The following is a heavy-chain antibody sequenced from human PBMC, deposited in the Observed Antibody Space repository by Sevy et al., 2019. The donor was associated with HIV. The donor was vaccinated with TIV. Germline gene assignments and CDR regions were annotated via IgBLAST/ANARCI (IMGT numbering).Heavy chain of an antibody. CDR1: GFTFTTYW. D-gene: IGHD2-2*01. CDR2: INRDGSQK. CDR3: ARKSRGPSVDDL. V-gene: IGHV3-7*01. Sequence: GGSLRLSCAASGFTFTTYWMIWIRQAPGKGLEWVANINRDGSQKYYADSVKDRVTISRGTAENSLYQQMDGLRAEDTALYYCARKSRGPSVDDLWGQGTLVTVSS. J-gene: IGHJ5*02.